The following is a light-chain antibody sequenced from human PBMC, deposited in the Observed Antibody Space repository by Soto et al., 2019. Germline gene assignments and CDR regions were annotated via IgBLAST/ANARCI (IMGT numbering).Light chain of an antibody. CDR3: TSYAGSNIWV. CDR1: SSDVGAYNY. CDR2: EVT. Sequence: QSALTQPPSASGSPGQSVTISCTGTSSDVGAYNYVSWYQQYPGKAPKLMIYEVTKRPSGVADRFSGSKSGKTASLTVSGLPPEDEADYYCTSYAGSNIWVFGGGTKLTVL. J-gene: IGLJ3*02. V-gene: IGLV2-8*01.